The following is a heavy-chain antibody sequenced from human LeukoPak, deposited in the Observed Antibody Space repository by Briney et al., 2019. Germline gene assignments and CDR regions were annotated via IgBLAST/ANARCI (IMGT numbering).Heavy chain of an antibody. Sequence: PGGSLRLSCAASGFTFSSYAMSWVRQAPGKGLEWVSAISGSGGSTYYADSVKGRFTISRDNSKNTLYLQMNSLRAEDTAVYYCAKDGTDIVVVVAATPVSYFDLWGRGTLVTVSS. CDR1: GFTFSSYA. V-gene: IGHV3-23*01. J-gene: IGHJ2*01. D-gene: IGHD2-15*01. CDR3: AKDGTDIVVVVAATPVSYFDL. CDR2: ISGSGGST.